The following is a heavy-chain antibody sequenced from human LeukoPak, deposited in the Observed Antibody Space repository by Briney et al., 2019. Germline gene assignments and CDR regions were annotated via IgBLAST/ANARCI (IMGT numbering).Heavy chain of an antibody. CDR1: GYTFTGYY. CDR3: ARDHAPNYYYDSSGYIAY. V-gene: IGHV1-2*02. J-gene: IGHJ4*02. Sequence: GASVKVSCKASGYTFTGYYMHWVRQAPGQGLEWMGWINPNSGGTNYAQKFQGRVTMTRDTSISTAYMELSRLRSDDTAVYYCARDHAPNYYYDSSGYIAYWGQGTLVTVSS. D-gene: IGHD3-22*01. CDR2: INPNSGGT.